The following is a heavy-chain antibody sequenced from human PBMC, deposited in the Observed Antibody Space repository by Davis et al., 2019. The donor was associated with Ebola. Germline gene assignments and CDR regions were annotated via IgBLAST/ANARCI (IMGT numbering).Heavy chain of an antibody. CDR1: GGSFSGYH. CDR3: ARDPINIVLVPAAISFYFDY. CDR2: IDHSGST. J-gene: IGHJ4*02. Sequence: MPSETLSLTCAVYGGSFSGYHWNWIRQSPGKGLEWLGEIDHSGSTNYNPSLKSRVTISVDTSKNQFSLKLSSVTAADTAVYYCARDPINIVLVPAAISFYFDYWGQGTLVTVSS. D-gene: IGHD2-2*01. V-gene: IGHV4-34*01.